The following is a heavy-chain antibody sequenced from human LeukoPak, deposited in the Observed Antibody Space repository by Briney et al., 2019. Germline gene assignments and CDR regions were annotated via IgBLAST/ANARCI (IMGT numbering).Heavy chain of an antibody. V-gene: IGHV1-2*02. CDR3: ARVAIGAAENAFDI. CDR2: INPNTGGT. J-gene: IGHJ3*02. Sequence: ASVKVSCEASGYTFNGYYMYWVRQAPGQGLEWVGWINPNTGGTNYAQKFQGRVTLTRDTSISTAYMELSGLRSDDTAVYYCARVAIGAAENAFDIWGQGTMVTVSS. CDR1: GYTFNGYY. D-gene: IGHD6-25*01.